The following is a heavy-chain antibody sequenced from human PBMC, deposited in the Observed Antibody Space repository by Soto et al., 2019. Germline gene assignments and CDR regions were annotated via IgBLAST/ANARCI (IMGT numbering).Heavy chain of an antibody. CDR1: HGSVSNRHYY. V-gene: IGHV4-39*02. J-gene: IGHJ6*02. CDR2: VYYSTTT. CDR3: AREEMATGFPYFAMVV. D-gene: IGHD5-12*01. Sequence: QLQLRESGPGLVKPSETLSLTCSVSHGSVSNRHYYWAWIRQSPGKGLEWIGSVYYSTTTFYNPSLKSLVTIPVGTSKIQFFRKLASVTAADTAVYYCAREEMATGFPYFAMVVWGPGTTVIVSS.